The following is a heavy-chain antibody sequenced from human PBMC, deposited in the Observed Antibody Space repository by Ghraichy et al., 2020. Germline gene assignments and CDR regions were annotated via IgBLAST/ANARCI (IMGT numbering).Heavy chain of an antibody. CDR1: GGSISSSSYY. CDR3: ARQGYCSSTSCYTRDNWFDP. V-gene: IGHV4-39*01. J-gene: IGHJ5*02. D-gene: IGHD2-2*02. CDR2: IYYSGST. Sequence: SQTLSLTCTVSGGSISSSSYYWGWIRQPPGKGLEWIGSIYYSGSTYYNPSLKSRVTISVDTSKNQFSLKLSSVTAADTAVYYCARQGYCSSTSCYTRDNWFDPWGQGTLVTVSS.